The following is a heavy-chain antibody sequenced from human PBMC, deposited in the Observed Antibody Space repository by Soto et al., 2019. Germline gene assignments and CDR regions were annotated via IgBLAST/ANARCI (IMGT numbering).Heavy chain of an antibody. D-gene: IGHD3-16*02. CDR2: ISGSGGST. CDR3: ATDPNYVYIWGSYRSGYYYYHMAV. Sequence: GGSLRLSCAASGFTFSSYAMSWVRQAPGKGLEWVSAISGSGGSTYYADSVKGRFTISRDNSKNTLYLQMNSLRAEDTAVYYCATDPNYVYIWGSYRSGYYYYHMAVWGKGTTVTVSS. J-gene: IGHJ6*03. V-gene: IGHV3-23*01. CDR1: GFTFSSYA.